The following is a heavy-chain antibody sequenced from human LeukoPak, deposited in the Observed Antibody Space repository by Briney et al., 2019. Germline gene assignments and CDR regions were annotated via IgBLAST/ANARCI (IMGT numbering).Heavy chain of an antibody. D-gene: IGHD2-15*01. J-gene: IGHJ4*02. V-gene: IGHV3-9*01. CDR1: GFTFDDYA. CDR3: ARARLGFTRGIGTNYFDY. CDR2: ISWNSGSI. Sequence: GRSLRLSCAASGFTFDDYAMHWVRQAPGKGLEWVSGISWNSGSIGYADSVRGRFTISRDNAKNSLYLQMNSLRAEDTAVYYCARARLGFTRGIGTNYFDYWGQGTLVTVSS.